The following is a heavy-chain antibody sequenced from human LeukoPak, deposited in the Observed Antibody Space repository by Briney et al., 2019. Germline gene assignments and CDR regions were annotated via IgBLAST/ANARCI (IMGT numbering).Heavy chain of an antibody. CDR3: AKVPRLVSYDSVDY. D-gene: IGHD3-3*01. CDR1: GFTFSSYA. J-gene: IGHJ4*02. Sequence: PGGSLRLSRAASGFTFSSYAMSWVRQAPGKGLEWVSAISGSGGSTYYADSVKGRFTISRDNSKNTLYLQMNSLRAEDTAVYYCAKVPRLVSYDSVDYWGQGTLVTVSS. CDR2: ISGSGGST. V-gene: IGHV3-23*01.